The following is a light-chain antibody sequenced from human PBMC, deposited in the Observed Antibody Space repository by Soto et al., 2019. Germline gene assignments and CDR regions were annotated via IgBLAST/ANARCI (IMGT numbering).Light chain of an antibody. CDR2: GAS. CDR3: QKYGSSFT. CDR1: QSVSSNY. J-gene: IGKJ3*01. V-gene: IGKV3-20*01. Sequence: IVLTQSPGTLSLSPGERATLFCRASQSVSSNYLAWYQHKPGQGPRLLIYGASSSATGIPYRFTGSGSGTDFTLTISRLEPEDFALYYCQKYGSSFTFGPGTRVDIK.